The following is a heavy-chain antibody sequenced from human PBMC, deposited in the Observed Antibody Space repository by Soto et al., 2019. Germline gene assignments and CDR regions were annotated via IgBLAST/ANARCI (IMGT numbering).Heavy chain of an antibody. Sequence: QVQLVQSGDEVKKPGASVKVSCKASGYIFVNYGIAWVRQAPGQGLEWMGWISPYTGNTHSATKIQGRLTMTTDTSTSTAYMDPGSLTSDDPAVYYCVMVDNYVTPTPQDVWGQGTTVTVSS. D-gene: IGHD3-16*01. V-gene: IGHV1-18*01. J-gene: IGHJ6*02. CDR1: GYIFVNYG. CDR3: VMVDNYVTPTPQDV. CDR2: ISPYTGNT.